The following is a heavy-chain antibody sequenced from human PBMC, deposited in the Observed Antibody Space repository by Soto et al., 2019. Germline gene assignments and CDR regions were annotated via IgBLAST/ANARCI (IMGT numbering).Heavy chain of an antibody. Sequence: GASVKVSCKASGYTFTSYAMHWVRQAPGQRLEWMGWINAGNGNTKYSQKFQGRVTITRDTSASTAYMELSILRSEDTAVYYCARDRDWMDDYSDYLYLQTTNNLDYWGQGTLVTVSS. D-gene: IGHD4-17*01. V-gene: IGHV1-3*01. CDR2: INAGNGNT. CDR3: ARDRDWMDDYSDYLYLQTTNNLDY. J-gene: IGHJ4*02. CDR1: GYTFTSYA.